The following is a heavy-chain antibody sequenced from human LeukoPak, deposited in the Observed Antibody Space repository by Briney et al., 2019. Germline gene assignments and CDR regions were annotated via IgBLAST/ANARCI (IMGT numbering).Heavy chain of an antibody. Sequence: PSETLSLTCGVSGYSISSGLYWGWIRQTPGKDLEWIGSIYHSGSTSYNPSLKSRVTMSVDTSKNQFSLRLTSVTAADTAVYSCARGLGVSAWRYYFDYWGQGTLVTVSS. D-gene: IGHD6-19*01. J-gene: IGHJ4*02. V-gene: IGHV4-38-2*01. CDR2: IYHSGST. CDR1: GYSISSGLY. CDR3: ARGLGVSAWRYYFDY.